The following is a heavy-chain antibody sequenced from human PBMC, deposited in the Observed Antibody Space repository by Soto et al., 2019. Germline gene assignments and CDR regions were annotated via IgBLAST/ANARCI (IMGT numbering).Heavy chain of an antibody. Sequence: GGSLRLSCAASGFTFSDYGMSWVRQAPGKGLEWVSGVSGSGDSGTGDRTYYADSVKGRFTISRDNSKNTLYLQMNSLRAEDTAVYYCAKDEKGVIADYFDCWGQGTLVTVSS. D-gene: IGHD3-10*01. CDR2: VSGSGDSGTGDRT. V-gene: IGHV3-23*01. CDR1: GFTFSDYG. J-gene: IGHJ4*02. CDR3: AKDEKGVIADYFDC.